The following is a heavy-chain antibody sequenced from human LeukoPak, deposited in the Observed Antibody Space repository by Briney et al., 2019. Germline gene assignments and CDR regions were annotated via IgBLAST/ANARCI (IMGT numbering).Heavy chain of an antibody. CDR2: IYYSGST. CDR3: ARAPVKYSSGWIFDY. CDR1: GGSISSYY. Sequence: SETLSLTCTVSGGSISSYYWSWIRRPPGKGLEWIGYIYYSGSTNYNPSLKSRVTMSVDTSKNQFSLKLSSVTAADTAVYYCARAPVKYSSGWIFDYWGQGTLVTVSS. V-gene: IGHV4-59*01. J-gene: IGHJ4*02. D-gene: IGHD6-19*01.